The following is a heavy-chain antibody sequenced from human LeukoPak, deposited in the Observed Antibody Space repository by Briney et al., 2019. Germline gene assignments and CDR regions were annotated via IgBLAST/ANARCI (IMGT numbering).Heavy chain of an antibody. CDR2: ISYDGSNK. CDR3: AYWAGTAAGFNGPFDY. V-gene: IGHV3-30*04. J-gene: IGHJ4*02. D-gene: IGHD6-13*01. Sequence: PGRSLRLSCAASGFTFSSYAMHWVRQAPGKGLEWVAVISYDGSNKYYADSVKGRFTISRDNSKNTLYLQMNSLRAEDTAVYYCAYWAGTAAGFNGPFDYWGQGTLVTVSS. CDR1: GFTFSSYA.